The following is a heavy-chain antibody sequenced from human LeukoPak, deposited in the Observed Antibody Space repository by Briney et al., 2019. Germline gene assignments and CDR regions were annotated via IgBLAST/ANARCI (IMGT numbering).Heavy chain of an antibody. V-gene: IGHV4-39*01. CDR1: GGSISSSNYY. D-gene: IGHD4-17*01. CDR3: ARVPYDYAYFDY. CDR2: LYYSGST. J-gene: IGHJ4*02. Sequence: SETLSLTCTVSGGSISSSNYYWGWIRQPPGKGLEWIGTLYYSGSTYYNPSLKSRVTISVDTSKNQFSLRLNSVTAADTAVYYCARVPYDYAYFDYWGQGTLVTVSS.